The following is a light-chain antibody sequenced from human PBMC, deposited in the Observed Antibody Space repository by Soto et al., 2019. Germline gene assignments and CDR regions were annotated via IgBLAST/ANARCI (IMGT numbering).Light chain of an antibody. CDR2: DVS. CDR1: SSDVSDYNY. V-gene: IGLV2-11*01. Sequence: QSALTQPRSVSGSPGQSVTISCSGTSSDVSDYNYVSWYQQHPGKAPKLIIYDVSKWPSGVPDRFSGSKSGNTASLTISGLQAEDEADYYCCSYAGSVIFGGGTKVTVL. CDR3: CSYAGSVI. J-gene: IGLJ2*01.